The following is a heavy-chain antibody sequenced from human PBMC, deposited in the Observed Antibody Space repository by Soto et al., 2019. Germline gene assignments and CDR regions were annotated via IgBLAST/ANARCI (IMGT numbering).Heavy chain of an antibody. J-gene: IGHJ4*02. CDR2: IFWNDDE. CDR1: GFSLTTSGVG. V-gene: IGHV2-5*01. Sequence: QITLKESGPTLVKPTQTLTLTCTFSGFSLTTSGVGVGWIRQPPGKALERLALIFWNDDERYSPSLKSRLTITKDTSKNQVVLTMTNMDPVDTATYSCGHTGYSYDPVGYWGRGTLVTVSS. D-gene: IGHD5-18*01. CDR3: GHTGYSYDPVGY.